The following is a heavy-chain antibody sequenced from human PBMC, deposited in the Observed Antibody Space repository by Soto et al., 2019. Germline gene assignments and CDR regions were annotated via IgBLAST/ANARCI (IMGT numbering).Heavy chain of an antibody. V-gene: IGHV3-74*01. CDR3: ATLGGHHLGARDY. J-gene: IGHJ4*02. CDR1: GFTFSSYK. CDR2: IDGDGTGT. D-gene: IGHD3-16*01. Sequence: EVQLVESGGGLVQPGGSLRLSCAASGFTFSSYKIHWVRQAPGGGLVWVSRIDGDGTGTNYADSVKGRFTISRDNAKNTLYLKMNSLRVDDTAVYYCATLGGHHLGARDYWGQGTLVTVSS.